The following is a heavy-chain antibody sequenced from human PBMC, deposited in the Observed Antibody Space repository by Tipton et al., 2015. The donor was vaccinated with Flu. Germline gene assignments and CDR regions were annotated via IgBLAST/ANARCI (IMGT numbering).Heavy chain of an antibody. CDR2: INWNGGST. J-gene: IGHJ4*02. CDR1: GFTFDDYG. Sequence: SLRLSCAASGFTFDDYGMSWVRQAPGKGLEWVSGINWNGGSTGYADSVKGRFTISRDNAKNSLYLQMNSLRAEDTALYYCARTIAAAGLNYFDYWGQGTLVTVSS. CDR3: ARTIAAAGLNYFDY. D-gene: IGHD6-13*01. V-gene: IGHV3-20*04.